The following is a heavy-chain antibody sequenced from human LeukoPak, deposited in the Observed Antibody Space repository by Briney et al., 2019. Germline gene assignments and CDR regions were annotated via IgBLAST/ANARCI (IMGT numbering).Heavy chain of an antibody. CDR2: IFHTGST. J-gene: IGHJ6*03. D-gene: IGHD1-26*01. V-gene: IGHV4-28*03. CDR3: ARGGLLYCYYYMDV. CDR1: GCSISTSNW. Sequence: SDTLSLTCAVSGCSISTSNWWGWIRPPPGKELEWIGYIFHTGSTDYNPSLKSRVTISVDTSKNQFSLQLSSVTAADTAVYYCARGGLLYCYYYMDVWGKGTTVTVSS.